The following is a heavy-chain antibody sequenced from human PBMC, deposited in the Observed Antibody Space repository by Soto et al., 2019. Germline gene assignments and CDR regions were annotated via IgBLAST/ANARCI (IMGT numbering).Heavy chain of an antibody. J-gene: IGHJ4*02. CDR3: VRGYSPSQFDY. Sequence: EVQLVESGGGLVQPGGSLRLSCVGSGFTLSDHYMDWVRQAPEKGLEWVGRSRNKVNSYTTEYAASVKGRFTIASDDSKNSLYLQMNSLKTEDTAVYYCVRGYSPSQFDYWGQGTLVTVSS. D-gene: IGHD2-21*01. V-gene: IGHV3-72*01. CDR1: GFTLSDHY. CDR2: SRNKVNSYTT.